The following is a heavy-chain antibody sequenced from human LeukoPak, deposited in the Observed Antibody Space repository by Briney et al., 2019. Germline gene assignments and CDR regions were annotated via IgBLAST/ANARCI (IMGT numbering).Heavy chain of an antibody. Sequence: GGSLRLSCAASGFTFSDTWMHWVRQAPGEGLVWVSRIRSDGSDTRYAESVKGRFTISRDNSKNTVYLQMNSLRAEDTAVYYCAKDPTHFRVWDDYDNTRLNYWGQGTLVTVSS. CDR2: IRSDGSDT. V-gene: IGHV3-74*01. D-gene: IGHD3-22*01. CDR3: AKDPTHFRVWDDYDNTRLNY. CDR1: GFTFSDTW. J-gene: IGHJ4*02.